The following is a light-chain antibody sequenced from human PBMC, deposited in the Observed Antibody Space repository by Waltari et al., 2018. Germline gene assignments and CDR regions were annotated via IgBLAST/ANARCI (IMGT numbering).Light chain of an antibody. CDR2: GAS. CDR3: QHYVRLPAT. V-gene: IGKV3-20*01. J-gene: IGKJ1*01. CDR1: RSVSRT. Sequence: EIVLTQSPGTLSLSPGERATISCRARRSVSRTLALYQLKPGQAPKLLIYGASIRATGIPDRFTGSGSGTGFSFTISSLEPDDFAIYFCQHYVRLPATFGQGTKVEIK.